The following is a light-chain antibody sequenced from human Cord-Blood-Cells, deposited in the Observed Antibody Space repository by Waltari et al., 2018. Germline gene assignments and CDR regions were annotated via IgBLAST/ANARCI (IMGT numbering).Light chain of an antibody. CDR3: QQRSNWPPIT. V-gene: IGKV3-11*01. CDR2: DAS. Sequence: EIVLTQSPATLSLSPGERATLSCRASQSVSSYLAWYQQNPGQAPRLLIYDASNRATGIPARFSGSGSGTDFTLTISSLEPEDFAVYYCQQRSNWPPITFGQG. CDR1: QSVSSY. J-gene: IGKJ5*01.